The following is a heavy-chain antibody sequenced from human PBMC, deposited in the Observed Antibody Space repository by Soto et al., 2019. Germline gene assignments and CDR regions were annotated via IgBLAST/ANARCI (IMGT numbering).Heavy chain of an antibody. V-gene: IGHV6-1*01. J-gene: IGHJ6*03. Sequence: KQSQTLSLTCAISGDSVSTNTAAWSWIRQSPSRGLEWLGRTLHRSSKWYNEYAVSVRSRMTFNADTSKNQFSLQLDSLTPEDTAVYYCARDGGAGGAYYMDVWGKGTTVTVSS. CDR1: GDSVSTNTAA. D-gene: IGHD1-26*01. CDR2: TLHRSSKWYN. CDR3: ARDGGAGGAYYMDV.